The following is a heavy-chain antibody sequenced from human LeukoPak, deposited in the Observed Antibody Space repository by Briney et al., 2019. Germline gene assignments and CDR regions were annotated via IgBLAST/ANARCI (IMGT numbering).Heavy chain of an antibody. D-gene: IGHD6-13*01. CDR3: ARVKPGYSSSWYKF. CDR1: GGTFSSYA. CDR2: IIPILGIA. Sequence: ASVKVSCKASGGTFSSYAISRVRQAPGQGLEWMGRIIPILGIANYAQKFQGRVTITADKSTSTAYMELSSLRSEDTAVYYCARVKPGYSSSWYKFWGQGTLVTVSS. V-gene: IGHV1-69*04. J-gene: IGHJ4*02.